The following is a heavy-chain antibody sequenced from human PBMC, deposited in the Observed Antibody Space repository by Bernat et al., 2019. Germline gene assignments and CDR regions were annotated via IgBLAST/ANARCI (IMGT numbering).Heavy chain of an antibody. CDR1: GASISSSSYY. Sequence: QLQLQESGPGLVKSSETLSLTCTVTGASISSSSYYWGWIRQPPGKGLEWIGSINYSGSTYHNPSLKSRVTISVDTSKNQFSLKLSSVTAADTALYHCARQRAGSYYVDALDVWGQGTMVTVSS. CDR2: INYSGST. J-gene: IGHJ3*01. CDR3: ARQRAGSYYVDALDV. V-gene: IGHV4-39*01. D-gene: IGHD3-10*01.